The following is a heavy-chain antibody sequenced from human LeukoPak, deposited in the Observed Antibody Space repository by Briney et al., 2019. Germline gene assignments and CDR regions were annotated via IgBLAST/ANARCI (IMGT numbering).Heavy chain of an antibody. CDR2: INHSGST. CDR1: GGSFSGYY. D-gene: IGHD3-10*01. Sequence: SETLSLTCAVYGGSFSGYYWSWIRQPPGKGLEWIGEINHSGSTNYNPSLKSRLNMSLDKSKNQFSLKLNSVTAADTAMYYCASHHYGPFDYWGQGTLITASS. J-gene: IGHJ4*02. V-gene: IGHV4-34*01. CDR3: ASHHYGPFDY.